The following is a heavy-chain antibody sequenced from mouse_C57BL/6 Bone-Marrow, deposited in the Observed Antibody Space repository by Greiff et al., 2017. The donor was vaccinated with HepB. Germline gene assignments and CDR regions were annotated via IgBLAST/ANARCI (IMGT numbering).Heavy chain of an antibody. V-gene: IGHV1-81*01. J-gene: IGHJ1*03. D-gene: IGHD1-1*01. Sequence: VKLVESGAELARPGASVKLSCKASGYTFTSYGISWVKQRTGQGLEWIGEIYPRSGNTYYNEKFKGKATLTADKSSSTAYMVLRSLTSEDSAVYFGARGITTVVASLDVWGTGTTVTVTS. CDR3: ARGITTVVASLDV. CDR1: GYTFTSYG. CDR2: IYPRSGNT.